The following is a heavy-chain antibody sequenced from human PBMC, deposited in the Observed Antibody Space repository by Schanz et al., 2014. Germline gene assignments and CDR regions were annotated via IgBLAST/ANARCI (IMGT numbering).Heavy chain of an antibody. V-gene: IGHV3-11*05. CDR3: AASSGWHPSTDY. CDR2: ISDSGTYT. Sequence: QVQVVQSGGGLVKPGGSLRLSCAASGFGFGDYYMTWIRQAPGKGLEWLSYISDSGTYTNYADSVKGRFTISRDNAKSSLYLQMNSLRVEDTAVYYCAASSGWHPSTDYWGQGTLVTVSS. CDR1: GFGFGDYY. D-gene: IGHD6-19*01. J-gene: IGHJ4*02.